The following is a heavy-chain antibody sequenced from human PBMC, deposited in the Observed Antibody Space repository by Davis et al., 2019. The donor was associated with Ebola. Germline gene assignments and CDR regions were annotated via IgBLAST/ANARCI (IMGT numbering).Heavy chain of an antibody. V-gene: IGHV1-8*01. CDR2: MNPNTGNT. J-gene: IGHJ6*04. Sequence: AASVKVSCKASGYTFTSYDINWVRQATGQGLEWMGWMNPNTGNTGYAQKFQGRVTMTRNTPISTAYMELSSLGSEDTAVYYCAREMATDLFYYGMDVWGKGTTVTVSS. D-gene: IGHD5-24*01. CDR3: AREMATDLFYYGMDV. CDR1: GYTFTSYD.